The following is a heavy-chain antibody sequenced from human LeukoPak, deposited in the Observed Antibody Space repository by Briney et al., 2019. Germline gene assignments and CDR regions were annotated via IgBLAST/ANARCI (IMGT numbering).Heavy chain of an antibody. D-gene: IGHD2-2*01. Sequence: TGGSLRLSCAASGFTFDDYTMHWVRQAPGKGLEWVSLISWDGGSTYYADSVKGRFTISRDNSKNSLYLQMNSLRTEDTALYYCAKDMPGYCSSTSCSDPWGQGTLVTVSS. CDR2: ISWDGGST. J-gene: IGHJ5*02. CDR3: AKDMPGYCSSTSCSDP. CDR1: GFTFDDYT. V-gene: IGHV3-43*01.